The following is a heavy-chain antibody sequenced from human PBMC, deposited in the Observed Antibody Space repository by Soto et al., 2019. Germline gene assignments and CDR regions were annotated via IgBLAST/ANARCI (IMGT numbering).Heavy chain of an antibody. CDR1: GFTFSNHV. CDR2: INSRGDNT. J-gene: IGHJ4*02. CDR3: GNGLENHYNYDY. V-gene: IGHV3-23*01. Sequence: EVQLLESGGGLVQPGGSLRLSCAASGFTFSNHVMSWVRQAPGKGPEWVSSINSRGDNTYYAGSVRGRFTISRDNSKSTLYLQFNSLRAEDTAVYYCGNGLENHYNYDYWGQGTLVTVSS. D-gene: IGHD3-16*01.